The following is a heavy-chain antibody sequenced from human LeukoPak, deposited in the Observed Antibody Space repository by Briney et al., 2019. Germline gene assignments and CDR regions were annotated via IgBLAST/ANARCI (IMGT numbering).Heavy chain of an antibody. CDR3: AKNDYYGSGSYSD. Sequence: GESLKISCKGSGYTFSSYWIGWVRQMPGKGLERMGIIYPGDSDTRYNPSFQGRVTISADKSISTAYLQWSSLKASDTAMYYCAKNDYYGSGSYSDWGQGTMVTVSS. CDR2: IYPGDSDT. J-gene: IGHJ4*02. D-gene: IGHD3-10*01. CDR1: GYTFSSYW. V-gene: IGHV5-51*01.